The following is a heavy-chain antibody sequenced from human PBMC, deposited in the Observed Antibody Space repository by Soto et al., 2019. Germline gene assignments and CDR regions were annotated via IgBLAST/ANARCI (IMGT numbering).Heavy chain of an antibody. CDR3: ASQWDYYDSSGYGGEFDY. D-gene: IGHD3-22*01. CDR1: GGSISSYY. CDR2: IYYSGST. J-gene: IGHJ4*02. Sequence: SETLSLTCTVSGGSISSYYWSWIRQPPGKGLEWIGYIYYSGSTNYNPSPKSRVTISVDTSKNQFSLKLSSVTAADTAVYYCASQWDYYDSSGYGGEFDYWGQGTLVTVSS. V-gene: IGHV4-59*01.